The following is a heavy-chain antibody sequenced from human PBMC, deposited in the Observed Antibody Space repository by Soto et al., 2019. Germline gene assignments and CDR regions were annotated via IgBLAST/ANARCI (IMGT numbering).Heavy chain of an antibody. V-gene: IGHV3-23*01. CDR2: ISGSGGST. Sequence: GGSLRLSCAASGFAFTVNAMSWVRQAPGKGLEWVSAISGSGGSTYYVDSVKGRFTISRDNSKNTLYLQMNSLRAEDTAVYYRAKSLRGTSLAFDYWGHGTVVTVSS. D-gene: IGHD3-10*01. CDR3: AKSLRGTSLAFDY. J-gene: IGHJ4*01. CDR1: GFAFTVNA.